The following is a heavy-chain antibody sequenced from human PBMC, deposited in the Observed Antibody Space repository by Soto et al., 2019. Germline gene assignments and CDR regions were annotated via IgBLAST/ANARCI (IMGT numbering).Heavy chain of an antibody. CDR2: IIPIFGTA. Sequence: SVKGCLKACGGPFSSYAISLVRQAPGQGLEWMGGIIPIFGTANYAQKFQGRVTITADKSTSTAYMELSSLRSEDTAVYYCAGRLRGRGSGYMDYYYGMDVWGQGTTVTVSS. CDR1: GGPFSSYA. V-gene: IGHV1-69*06. D-gene: IGHD3-3*01. J-gene: IGHJ6*01. CDR3: AGRLRGRGSGYMDYYYGMDV.